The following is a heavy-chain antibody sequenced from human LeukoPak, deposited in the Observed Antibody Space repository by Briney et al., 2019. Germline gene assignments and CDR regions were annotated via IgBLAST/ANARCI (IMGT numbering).Heavy chain of an antibody. V-gene: IGHV3-53*01. J-gene: IGHJ4*02. Sequence: PGGSLRLSCAASGFTVSSNYMTWVRQAPGKGLEWVSVIYSGGSTYYADSVKGRFTIARDNSKNSLSLQMNSLRAEDTALYYCARVYSAGVVDYWGQGTLVTVSS. CDR2: IYSGGST. CDR1: GFTVSSNY. CDR3: ARVYSAGVVDY. D-gene: IGHD5-12*01.